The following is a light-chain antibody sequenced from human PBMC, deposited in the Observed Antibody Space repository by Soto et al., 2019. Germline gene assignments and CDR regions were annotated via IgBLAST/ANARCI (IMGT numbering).Light chain of an antibody. CDR2: DAP. V-gene: IGKV1-5*01. CDR3: QQYNSYWR. J-gene: IGKJ1*01. CDR1: QSINNW. Sequence: DIPMTQSPSTLSASIGDRVTIPCRASQSINNWLAWYQQKPGKAPKFLIYDAPSLQSGDQSRFSGSGSGTEFTLTVSSLKPDDFATYYSQQYNSYWRFGQGTKVDI.